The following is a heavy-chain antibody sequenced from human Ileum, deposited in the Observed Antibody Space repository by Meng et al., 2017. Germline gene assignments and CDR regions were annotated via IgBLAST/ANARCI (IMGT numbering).Heavy chain of an antibody. CDR3: GHWDRFGYVNADY. D-gene: IGHD5-18*01. J-gene: IGHJ4*02. CDR2: FYWDDDT. V-gene: IGHV2-5*02. CDR1: GHLRSPSGVT. Sequence: QTTCRESGPTRLHPKRTLTLPCTLSGHLRSPSGVTVGWIRQPPGKTLEWLALFYWDDDTRYRPSLQSRLTITKDTPKNQVVLTMTNMDHVDTATYYCGHWDRFGYVNADYWGQGTLVTVSS.